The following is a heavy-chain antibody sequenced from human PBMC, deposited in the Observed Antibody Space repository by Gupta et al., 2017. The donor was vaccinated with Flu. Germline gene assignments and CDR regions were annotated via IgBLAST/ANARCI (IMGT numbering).Heavy chain of an antibody. Sequence: VRRAPGKGLEWVASISTNAIYKDYGDSVKGRFSISRDNAKNSSYLQMDSLTVDDTAIYYCAREAYAYHYMDAWGKGTTVTVSS. J-gene: IGHJ6*03. V-gene: IGHV3-21*04. D-gene: IGHD3-16*01. CDR2: ISTNAIYK. CDR3: AREAYAYHYMDA.